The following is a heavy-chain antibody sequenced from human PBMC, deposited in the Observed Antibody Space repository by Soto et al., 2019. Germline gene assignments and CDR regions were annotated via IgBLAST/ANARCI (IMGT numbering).Heavy chain of an antibody. V-gene: IGHV3-74*01. Sequence: VQLVESGGGLVQPGGSLRLSCAASGFTFSSYWMHWVRQAPGKXLXWVSRINSDGSSTSYADSVKGRFTISRDNAKNTLYLQMNSLRAEDTAVYYCVRTSLVVAAATREDYWGQGTLVTVSS. CDR2: INSDGSST. CDR3: VRTSLVVAAATREDY. D-gene: IGHD2-15*01. J-gene: IGHJ4*02. CDR1: GFTFSSYW.